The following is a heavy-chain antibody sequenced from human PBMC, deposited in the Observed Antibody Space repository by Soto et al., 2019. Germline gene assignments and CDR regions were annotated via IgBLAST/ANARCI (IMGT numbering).Heavy chain of an antibody. CDR3: ACRDY. CDR1: GGSISSYY. J-gene: IGHJ4*02. V-gene: IGHV4-59*01. CDR2: IYHSGNT. Sequence: ASETLSLTCTVSGGSISSYYWSWIRQPPGKGLEWIGCIYHSGNTNYNPSLKSRVTISVDTSKNQFSLKLSSVTAADTAVYYCACRDYWGQGTLVTVSS.